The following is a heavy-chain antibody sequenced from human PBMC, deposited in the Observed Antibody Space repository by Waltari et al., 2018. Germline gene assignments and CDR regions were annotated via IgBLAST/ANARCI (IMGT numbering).Heavy chain of an antibody. J-gene: IGHJ4*02. CDR2: INHSGST. D-gene: IGHD3-10*01. Sequence: QVQLQQWGAGLLKPSETLSLTCAVYGGSFSGYYWSWIRQPPGQGLEWMGEINHSGSTSDNPYRKSRVTISVDTSKNQFSLKLSSVTAADSAVYYCAREGVVRAIDYWGQGTLVTVSS. V-gene: IGHV4-34*01. CDR1: GGSFSGYY. CDR3: AREGVVRAIDY.